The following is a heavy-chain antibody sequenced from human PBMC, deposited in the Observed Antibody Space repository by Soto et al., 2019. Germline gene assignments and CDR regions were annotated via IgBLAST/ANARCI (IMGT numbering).Heavy chain of an antibody. CDR1: GFIVSSNY. D-gene: IGHD3-16*01. V-gene: IGHV3-53*01. CDR2: IYSGGFT. J-gene: IGHJ3*02. Sequence: GGSLRLSCAASGFIVSSNYMSWVRQAPGKGLEWVSIIYSGGFTYYADSVKGRFTISRDNAKNSLYLQMNSLRDEDTAVYYCARDRRGSDAFDIWGQGTMVTVSS. CDR3: ARDRRGSDAFDI.